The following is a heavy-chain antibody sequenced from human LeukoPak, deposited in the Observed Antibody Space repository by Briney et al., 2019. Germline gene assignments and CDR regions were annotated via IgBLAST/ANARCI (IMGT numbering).Heavy chain of an antibody. CDR2: ISYDGSNK. J-gene: IGHJ4*02. Sequence: GGSLRLSCAASGFTFSSYGMHWVRQAPGKGLEWVAVISYDGSNKYYADSVKGRFTISRDNSKNTLYLQMNSLRAEDTAVYYCAKMLSYYRYYFDYWGQGTLVTVSS. CDR3: AKMLSYYRYYFDY. V-gene: IGHV3-30*18. D-gene: IGHD1-26*01. CDR1: GFTFSSYG.